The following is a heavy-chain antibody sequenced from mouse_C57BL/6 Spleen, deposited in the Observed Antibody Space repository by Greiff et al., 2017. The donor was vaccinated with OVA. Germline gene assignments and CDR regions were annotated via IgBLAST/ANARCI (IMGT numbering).Heavy chain of an antibody. J-gene: IGHJ4*01. CDR3: ARGDTTVVDYYAMDY. Sequence: QVQLQQPGAEPVRPGSSVKLSCKASGYTFTSYWMHWVKQRPIQGLEWIGNIDPSDSETHYNQKFKDKATLTVDKSSSTAYMLLSSLTSEDSAVYYCARGDTTVVDYYAMDYWGQGTSVTVSS. V-gene: IGHV1-52*01. D-gene: IGHD1-1*01. CDR2: IDPSDSET. CDR1: GYTFTSYW.